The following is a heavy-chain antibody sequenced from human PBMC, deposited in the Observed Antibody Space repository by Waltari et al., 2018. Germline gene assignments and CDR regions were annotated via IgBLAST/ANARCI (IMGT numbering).Heavy chain of an antibody. Sequence: QVQLVESGGGVVQPGRSLRVSCAASGFTFNSHALPWVRQAPGQGLEWVSVISYDGNIKYYAGSVKGRFTISRDNSKNTLYLQMNDLRSDDTAVYFCARDSGYSVAWSVGDYWGQGTLVTVSS. CDR3: ARDSGYSVAWSVGDY. D-gene: IGHD6-19*01. V-gene: IGHV3-30-3*01. CDR2: ISYDGNIK. J-gene: IGHJ4*02. CDR1: GFTFNSHA.